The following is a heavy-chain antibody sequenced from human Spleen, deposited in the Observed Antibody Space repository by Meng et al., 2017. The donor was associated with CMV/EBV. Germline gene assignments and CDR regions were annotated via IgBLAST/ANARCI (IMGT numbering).Heavy chain of an antibody. D-gene: IGHD6-13*01. Sequence: WSWIRQPPGKGLEWIGYIYYSGSTYYNPSLKSRVTISVDTSKNQFSLKLSSVTAADTAVYYCARDYLRYSSSWVKPYNYYYYYGMDVWGQGTTVTVSS. CDR3: ARDYLRYSSSWVKPYNYYYYYGMDV. V-gene: IGHV4-30-4*08. CDR2: IYYSGST. J-gene: IGHJ6*02.